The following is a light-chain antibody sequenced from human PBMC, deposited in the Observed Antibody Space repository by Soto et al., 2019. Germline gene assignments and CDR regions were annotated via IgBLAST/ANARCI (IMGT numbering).Light chain of an antibody. V-gene: IGLV1-51*01. J-gene: IGLJ1*01. CDR1: GSNIGGNS. CDR2: DDD. Sequence: QSGLTQPPSVSAAPGQKVTISCSGSGSNIGGNSVSWYQQLPGTAPKLLIYDDDKRPSGIPDRFSGSKSGTSATLGITGFQTGDEADYYCGSWDSSLSAYVFATGTKVTVL. CDR3: GSWDSSLSAYV.